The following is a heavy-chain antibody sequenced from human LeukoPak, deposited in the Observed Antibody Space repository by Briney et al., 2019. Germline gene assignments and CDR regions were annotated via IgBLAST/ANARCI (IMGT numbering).Heavy chain of an antibody. CDR2: ISSSSSYI. D-gene: IGHD3-22*01. Sequence: GGSLRLSCAASGFTFSSYSMNWVRQAPGKGLEWVSSISSSSSYIYYADSVKGRFTISRDNAKNTLYLQMNSLRAEDTAVYYCARARPHYYDSSAPDYWGQGTLVTVSS. CDR3: ARARPHYYDSSAPDY. V-gene: IGHV3-21*01. CDR1: GFTFSSYS. J-gene: IGHJ4*02.